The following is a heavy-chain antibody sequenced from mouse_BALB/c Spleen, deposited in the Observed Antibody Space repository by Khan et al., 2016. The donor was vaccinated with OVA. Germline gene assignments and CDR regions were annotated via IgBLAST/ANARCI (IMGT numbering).Heavy chain of an antibody. J-gene: IGHJ3*01. V-gene: IGHV1-4*01. CDR3: AREGAYYRSDGWFSY. Sequence: QVQLKESGAELVRPGASVKMSCKVSGYTFTTYTMHWVKQRPGQGLEWIGYINPSNGYTNYNQKLKDKSTLTADKSSSTAYMQLSSLTSDYSAVYYCAREGAYYRSDGWFSYWGQGTLVTVSA. D-gene: IGHD2-14*01. CDR2: INPSNGYT. CDR1: GYTFTTYT.